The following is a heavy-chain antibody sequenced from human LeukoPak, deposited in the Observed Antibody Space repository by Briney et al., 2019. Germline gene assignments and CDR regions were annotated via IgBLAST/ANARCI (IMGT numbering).Heavy chain of an antibody. J-gene: IGHJ4*02. CDR2: ISGSGGST. D-gene: IGHD6-13*01. Sequence: GGSLRLSCATSGFIFSTYALSWVRQAPGKGLEWASSISGSGGSTYHADSVKGRFTISRDSSKNTLHLQMNSLRAEDTAIYYCARVIRAAPGKGYFDYWGQGTLVTVSS. CDR3: ARVIRAAPGKGYFDY. CDR1: GFIFSTYA. V-gene: IGHV3-23*01.